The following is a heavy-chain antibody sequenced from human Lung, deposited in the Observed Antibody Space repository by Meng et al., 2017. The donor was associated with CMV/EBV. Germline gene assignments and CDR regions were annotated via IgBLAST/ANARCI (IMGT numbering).Heavy chain of an antibody. Sequence: GCSLRLXSAASGFTFSDYYKSWIRQAPGKGLEWVSYISSSGSTIYYADSVKGRFTISRDNAKNSLYLQMNSLRAEDTAVYYCASILGYCSSTSCYSSAFDIWGQGTXVNV. CDR3: ASILGYCSSTSCYSSAFDI. CDR1: GFTFSDYY. J-gene: IGHJ3*02. D-gene: IGHD2-2*02. CDR2: ISSSGSTI. V-gene: IGHV3-11*01.